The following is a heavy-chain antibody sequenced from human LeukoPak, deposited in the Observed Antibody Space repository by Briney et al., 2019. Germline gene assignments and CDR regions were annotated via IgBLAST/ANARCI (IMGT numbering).Heavy chain of an antibody. CDR1: GGSISSGGYY. CDR2: IYYSGST. V-gene: IGHV4-31*03. J-gene: IGHJ4*02. D-gene: IGHD3-16*02. CDR3: ARGGYDYVWGSYRPVHFDY. Sequence: SQTLSLTCTASGGSISSGGYYWSWIRQHPGKGLEWIGYIYYSGSTYYNPSLKSRVTISVDTSKNQFSLKLSSVTAADTAVYYCARGGYDYVWGSYRPVHFDYWGQGTLVTVSS.